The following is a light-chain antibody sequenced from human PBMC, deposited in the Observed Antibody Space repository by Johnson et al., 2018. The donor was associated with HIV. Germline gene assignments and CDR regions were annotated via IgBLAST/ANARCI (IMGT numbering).Light chain of an antibody. J-gene: IGLJ1*01. V-gene: IGLV1-51*01. Sequence: QSVLTQPPSVSAAPGQKVTISCFGSDSNIGNNYVSWYQQVPGTAPKLLIYDNDKRPSGIPDRFYGSKSGTSATLGITGLQTGDAAAYYCETWDFSVSAYVFGTGTKVTVL. CDR1: DSNIGNNY. CDR3: ETWDFSVSAYV. CDR2: DND.